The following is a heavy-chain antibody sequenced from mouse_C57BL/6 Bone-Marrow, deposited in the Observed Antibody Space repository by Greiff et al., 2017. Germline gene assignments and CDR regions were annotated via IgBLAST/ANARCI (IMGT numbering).Heavy chain of an antibody. CDR2: IDPETGGT. Sequence: SGAELVRPGASVTLSCKASGYTFTDYEMHWVKQTPVHGLEWIGAIDPETGGTAYNQKFKGKAILTADKSSSTAYMELRSLTSEDSAVYYGTFYYSNSYWYFDVWGTGTTVTVSS. D-gene: IGHD2-5*01. J-gene: IGHJ1*03. V-gene: IGHV1-15*01. CDR1: GYTFTDYE. CDR3: TFYYSNSYWYFDV.